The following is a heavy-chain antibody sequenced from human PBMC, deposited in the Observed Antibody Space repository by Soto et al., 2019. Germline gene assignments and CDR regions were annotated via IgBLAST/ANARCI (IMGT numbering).Heavy chain of an antibody. D-gene: IGHD3-22*01. J-gene: IGHJ6*02. Sequence: GASVKVSCKASGYTFTSYDINWVRQATGQGLEWMGWMNPNSGNTGYAQKFQGRVTMTRNTSISTAYMELSSLRSEDTAVYYCARRRGSSGYYYFYYYYGMDVWGQGTTVTVYS. CDR2: MNPNSGNT. V-gene: IGHV1-8*01. CDR3: ARRRGSSGYYYFYYYYGMDV. CDR1: GYTFTSYD.